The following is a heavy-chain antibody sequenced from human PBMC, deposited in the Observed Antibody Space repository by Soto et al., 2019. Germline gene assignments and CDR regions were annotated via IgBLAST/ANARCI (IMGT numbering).Heavy chain of an antibody. CDR3: ARTWGSPNDY. CDR1: GASLSSYY. D-gene: IGHD3-16*01. CDR2: IYYSGST. J-gene: IGHJ4*02. V-gene: IGHV4-59*01. Sequence: QVQLQESGPGLVKPSETLSLTCVVSGASLSSYYWSWIRQPPGKGLEWIGYIYYSGSTNNNPSLKSRFTISVETSKIQFSLKLSSVTVADTAVYYCARTWGSPNDYWCRGTLVTVSS.